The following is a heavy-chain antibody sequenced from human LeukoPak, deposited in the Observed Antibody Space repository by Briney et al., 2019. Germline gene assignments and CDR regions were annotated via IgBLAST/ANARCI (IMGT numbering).Heavy chain of an antibody. CDR1: GGSFRGFH. CDR2: INHSGST. Sequence: SETLSLTFAVYGGSFRGFHWSWIPQPPGKGLEWNGEINHSGSTNYNPSLKSRVTISVDTSKNQFSLKLSSVTAADTAVYYCARASQQLVFDYWGQGTLVTVSS. D-gene: IGHD6-13*01. CDR3: ARASQQLVFDY. V-gene: IGHV4-34*01. J-gene: IGHJ4*02.